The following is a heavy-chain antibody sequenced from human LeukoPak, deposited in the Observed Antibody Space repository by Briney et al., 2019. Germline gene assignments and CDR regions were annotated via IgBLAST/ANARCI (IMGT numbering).Heavy chain of an antibody. CDR1: GGSISRYY. Sequence: SETLSLTCTVSGGSISRYYWSWIRQPAGKGLGWIGRIYTSGSTNYNPSLKSRVTMSVDTSENQFSLKLSSVTAADTAVYYCARAGYHYDNSDYWGQGTLVTVSS. CDR2: IYTSGST. V-gene: IGHV4-4*07. CDR3: ARAGYHYDNSDY. D-gene: IGHD3-22*01. J-gene: IGHJ4*02.